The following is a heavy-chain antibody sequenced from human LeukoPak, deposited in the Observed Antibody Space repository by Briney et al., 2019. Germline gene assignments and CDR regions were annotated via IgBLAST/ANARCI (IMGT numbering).Heavy chain of an antibody. V-gene: IGHV3-23*01. J-gene: IGHJ4*02. Sequence: GGSLRLSCVVSRLTFNSNAMYWVRQTPGKGLEWVSGISVSGGSEYYADSVKGRFSVSRDNSKHTVYLQMNSLRAEDTAVYFCASHAHDYDSSGYFDSWGQGALVTVSS. CDR2: ISVSGGSE. D-gene: IGHD3-22*01. CDR1: RLTFNSNA. CDR3: ASHAHDYDSSGYFDS.